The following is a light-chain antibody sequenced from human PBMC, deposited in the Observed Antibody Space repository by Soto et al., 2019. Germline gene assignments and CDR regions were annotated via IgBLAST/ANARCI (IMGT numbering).Light chain of an antibody. V-gene: IGLV2-14*01. CDR1: SSDVGAYNY. J-gene: IGLJ1*01. Sequence: QSALTQPASVSGSPGQSITISCTGTSSDVGAYNYVSWYQLHPGKAPKLIISEVSNRPSGVSSRFSGSKSANTASLTISGLQAEDEADYYCSSYTRSSTQVFGTGTKLT. CDR3: SSYTRSSTQV. CDR2: EVS.